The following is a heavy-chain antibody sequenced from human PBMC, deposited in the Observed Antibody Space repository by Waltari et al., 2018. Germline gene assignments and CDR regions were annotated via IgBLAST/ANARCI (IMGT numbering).Heavy chain of an antibody. D-gene: IGHD2-2*01. CDR1: GGSISSYY. CDR2: IYTSGST. V-gene: IGHV4-4*07. CDR3: ARDIYQLLVYWYFDL. Sequence: QVQLQESGPGLVKPSETLSLTCTVSGGSISSYYWSWIRQPAGKGLEWIGRIYTSGSTNYNPSLKSLVTMSVDTSKNQFSLKLSSVTAADTAVYYCARDIYQLLVYWYFDLWGRGTLVTVSS. J-gene: IGHJ2*01.